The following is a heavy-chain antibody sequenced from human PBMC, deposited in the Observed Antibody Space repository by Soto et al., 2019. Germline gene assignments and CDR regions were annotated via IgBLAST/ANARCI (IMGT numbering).Heavy chain of an antibody. Sequence: ASVKVSCKASGFTFTSSAVQWVRQARGQRLEWIGWIVVGSGNTNYAQKFQERVTITRDMSTSTAYMELSSLRSEDTAVYYCAAPDITMVRGVTEYTYYYYYYGMDVWGQGTTVTVSS. J-gene: IGHJ6*02. CDR2: IVVGSGNT. CDR1: GFTFTSSA. D-gene: IGHD3-10*01. CDR3: AAPDITMVRGVTEYTYYYYYYGMDV. V-gene: IGHV1-58*01.